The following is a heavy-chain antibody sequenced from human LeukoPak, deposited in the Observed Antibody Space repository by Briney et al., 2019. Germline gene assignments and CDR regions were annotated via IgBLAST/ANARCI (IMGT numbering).Heavy chain of an antibody. V-gene: IGHV4-59*08. J-gene: IGHJ4*02. Sequence: PSETLSLTCTVSGGSISSFYWSWIRQPPGKGLEWIGYIYYSGNTNYNPSLKSRVTISVDTSKNQFSLKLSSVTAADTAVYYCARHAYDSSGYYFPFDYWGQGTLVTVSS. CDR2: IYYSGNT. D-gene: IGHD3-22*01. CDR1: GGSISSFY. CDR3: ARHAYDSSGYYFPFDY.